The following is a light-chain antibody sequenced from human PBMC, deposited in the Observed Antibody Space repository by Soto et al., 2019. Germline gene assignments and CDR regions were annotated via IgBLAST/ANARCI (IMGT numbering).Light chain of an antibody. CDR3: QQYNNWPYT. J-gene: IGKJ2*01. Sequence: EIVMTQSPATLSVSPGERATLSCRASQSVSSTLAWYQQKPGQAPRLLIYGASTRATGIPARFSGSGSGTELTLTISSMQSEDFAVYYCQQYNNWPYTFGQGNKLEIK. V-gene: IGKV3-15*01. CDR2: GAS. CDR1: QSVSST.